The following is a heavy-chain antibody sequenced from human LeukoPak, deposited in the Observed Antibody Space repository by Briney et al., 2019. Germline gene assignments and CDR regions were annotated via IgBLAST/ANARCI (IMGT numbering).Heavy chain of an antibody. CDR1: GGSISSGSYY. J-gene: IGHJ4*02. CDR2: IYTSGST. CDR3: ASTRPKDAAVDY. D-gene: IGHD2-15*01. V-gene: IGHV4-61*02. Sequence: ASQTLSLTCTVSGGSISSGSYYWSWIRQPAGKGLEWIGRIYTSGSTNYNPSLKSRVTISVDTSKNQCSLKLSSVTAADTAVYYCASTRPKDAAVDYWGQGTLVTVSS.